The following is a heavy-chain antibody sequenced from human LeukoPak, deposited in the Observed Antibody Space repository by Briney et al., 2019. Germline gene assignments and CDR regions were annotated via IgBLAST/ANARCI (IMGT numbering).Heavy chain of an antibody. J-gene: IGHJ3*02. Sequence: GGSLRLSCAASGFTFISYWMSWVRQAPGKGREGVANIKKDGSEKYYVASVKGRFTTSRDNAKNSLYLQMNSLRAEDTAVYYCARVWSATDAFDIWGQGTMVTVSS. CDR2: IKKDGSEK. V-gene: IGHV3-7*01. CDR1: GFTFISYW. D-gene: IGHD3-3*01. CDR3: ARVWSATDAFDI.